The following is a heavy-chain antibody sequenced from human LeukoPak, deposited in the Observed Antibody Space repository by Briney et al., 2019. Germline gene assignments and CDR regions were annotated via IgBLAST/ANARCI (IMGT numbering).Heavy chain of an antibody. CDR1: GGSISSSNW. J-gene: IGHJ1*01. CDR3: AREDYDILTGYLEYFQH. D-gene: IGHD3-9*01. V-gene: IGHV4-4*02. CDR2: IYHSGST. Sequence: SGTLSLTCAVSGGSISSSNWWSWVRQPPGKGLEWIGEIYHSGSTNYNPSLKSRVTISVDKSKNQFSLKLSSVTAADTAVYYCAREDYDILTGYLEYFQHWGQGTLVTVSS.